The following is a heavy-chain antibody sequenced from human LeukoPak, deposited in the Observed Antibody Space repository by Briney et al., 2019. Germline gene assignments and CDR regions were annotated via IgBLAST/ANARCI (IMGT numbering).Heavy chain of an antibody. CDR1: GYTFTSYG. Sequence: ASVKVSCKASGYTFTSYGISWVRQAPGQGLEWMGWISAYNDNINYAQKLQGRVTMTTDTSTSTAYMELRSLRSDDTAVYYCARESPRYCGGDCSDAFDIWGQGTMVTVSS. D-gene: IGHD2-21*02. CDR2: ISAYNDNI. V-gene: IGHV1-18*01. J-gene: IGHJ3*02. CDR3: ARESPRYCGGDCSDAFDI.